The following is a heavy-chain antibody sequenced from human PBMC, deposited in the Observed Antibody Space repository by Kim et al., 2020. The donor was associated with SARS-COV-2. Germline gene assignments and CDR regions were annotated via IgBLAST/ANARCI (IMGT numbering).Heavy chain of an antibody. CDR1: GFTFNRHG. D-gene: IGHD3-3*01. Sequence: GGSLRLSCAASGFTFNRHGMSWVRQAPGKGLDWVSAIGDSGDYTKYADSVKGRFTISRDNSKNMLYLQMNSLRADDTALYYCAKDFCSSDYPPWGQGTLVTVSS. V-gene: IGHV3-23*01. CDR2: IGDSGDYT. CDR3: AKDFCSSDYPP. J-gene: IGHJ5*02.